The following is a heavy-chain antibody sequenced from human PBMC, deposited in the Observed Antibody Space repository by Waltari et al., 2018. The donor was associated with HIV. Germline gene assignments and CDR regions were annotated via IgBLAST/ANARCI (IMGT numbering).Heavy chain of an antibody. J-gene: IGHJ4*02. CDR2: IYWNDDK. CDR1: VFSLSTSGVG. D-gene: IGHD3-16*02. V-gene: IGHV2-5*01. CDR3: AHQTYYDYVWGSYRIGYYFDY. Sequence: QITLKESGPTLVTPTQALTLTCTFSVFSLSTSGVGVARLRQPPGQALAWLALIYWNDDKRYSPSLKSRLTITKDTSKNQVVLTMTNMDPVDTATYYCAHQTYYDYVWGSYRIGYYFDYWGQGTLVTVSS.